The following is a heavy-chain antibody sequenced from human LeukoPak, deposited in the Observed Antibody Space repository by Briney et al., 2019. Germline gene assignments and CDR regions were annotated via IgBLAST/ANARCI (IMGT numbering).Heavy chain of an antibody. CDR2: IKYDGSEN. J-gene: IGHJ4*02. Sequence: GGSLRLSCAASGFSFSSYRMNWVRQAPGKGLEWVANIKYDGSENYYVDSVKGRFTISRDNAKKSLSLQMNSLRAEDTAVYYCAKYHYGSGTSLGYWGQGTLVTVSS. CDR3: AKYHYGSGTSLGY. V-gene: IGHV3-7*01. D-gene: IGHD3-10*01. CDR1: GFSFSSYR.